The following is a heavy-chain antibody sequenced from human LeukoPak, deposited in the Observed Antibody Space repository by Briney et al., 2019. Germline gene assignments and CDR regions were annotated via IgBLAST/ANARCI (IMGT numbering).Heavy chain of an antibody. Sequence: PSQTLSLTCAVYGGSFSAYYCSWIRQPPGKGLEWIGEINHSGSTNYNPSLKSRVTISVDTSKNQFWLKLSSVTAADTAVYYCAKAGGVVRDAFDIWGQGTMVTVSS. CDR1: GGSFSAYY. V-gene: IGHV4-34*01. CDR2: INHSGST. J-gene: IGHJ3*02. D-gene: IGHD3-16*01. CDR3: AKAGGVVRDAFDI.